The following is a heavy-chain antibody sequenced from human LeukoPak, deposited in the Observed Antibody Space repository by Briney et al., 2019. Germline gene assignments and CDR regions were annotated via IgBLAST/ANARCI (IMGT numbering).Heavy chain of an antibody. CDR2: MNPNSGNT. CDR1: GYTFTSYD. Sequence: ASVKVSCKASGYTFTSYDINWVRQATGPGLEWMGWMNPNSGNTGYAQKFQGRVTMTRNTSISTAYTELSSLRSEDTAVYYCARGLLYCSSTSCYAYWGQGTLVTVSS. V-gene: IGHV1-8*01. D-gene: IGHD2-2*01. CDR3: ARGLLYCSSTSCYAY. J-gene: IGHJ4*02.